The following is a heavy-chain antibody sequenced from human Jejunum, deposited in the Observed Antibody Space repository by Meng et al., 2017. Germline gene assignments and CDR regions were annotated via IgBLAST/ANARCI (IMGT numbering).Heavy chain of an antibody. CDR3: AWGYDFWSAPQIYF. Sequence: SETLSLTCAVYGGLFSGYYWTWIRQPPGKGLEWIGDVNHSGSTNYNPSLKSRLTISVDTSKSHFSLKLTSVTAADTAVYYCAWGYDFWSAPQIYFWGQGSLVTVSS. J-gene: IGHJ4*02. V-gene: IGHV4-34*01. CDR1: GGLFSGYY. D-gene: IGHD3-3*01. CDR2: VNHSGST.